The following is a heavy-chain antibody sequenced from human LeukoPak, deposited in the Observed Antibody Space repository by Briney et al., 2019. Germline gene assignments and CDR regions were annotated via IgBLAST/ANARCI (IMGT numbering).Heavy chain of an antibody. CDR2: INHSGST. CDR3: ARALVQWLANMPFDY. J-gene: IGHJ4*02. V-gene: IGHV4-34*01. Sequence: SETLSLTCAVYGGSFSGYYWSWIRQPPGKGLEWIGEINHSGSTNYNPSLKSRVTTSVDTSKNQFSLKLSSVTAADTAVYYCARALVQWLANMPFDYWGQGTLVTVSS. D-gene: IGHD6-19*01. CDR1: GGSFSGYY.